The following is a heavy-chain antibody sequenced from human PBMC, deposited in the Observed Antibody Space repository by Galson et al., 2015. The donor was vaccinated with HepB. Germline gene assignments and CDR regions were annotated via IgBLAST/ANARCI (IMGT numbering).Heavy chain of an antibody. CDR1: GYSFTNYW. V-gene: IGHV5-51*01. D-gene: IGHD6-19*01. CDR3: ARQGPLGDSGWYSASDY. CDR2: IYPADSDT. Sequence: QSGAEVKKPGESLKISCQGSGYSFTNYWVAWVRQKPGKGLEWMGIIYPADSDTRYSPSFQGQVAISADKSISTAYLQWSGLKASDTAIYYCARQGPLGDSGWYSASDYWGQGTLVTVSS. J-gene: IGHJ4*02.